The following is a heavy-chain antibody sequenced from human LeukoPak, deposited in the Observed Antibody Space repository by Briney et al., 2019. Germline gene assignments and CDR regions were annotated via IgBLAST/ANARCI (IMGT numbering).Heavy chain of an antibody. CDR2: IYYSGST. Sequence: SETLSLTCTVSGGSISSSSYYWGWIRQPPGKGLEWIGSIYYSGSTYYNPSLKSRVTISVDTSKNQFSLKLSSVTAADTAVYYCARDLDIVVVPAAAKDYWGQGTLVTVSS. CDR1: GGSISSSSYY. J-gene: IGHJ4*02. CDR3: ARDLDIVVVPAAAKDY. D-gene: IGHD2-2*01. V-gene: IGHV4-39*07.